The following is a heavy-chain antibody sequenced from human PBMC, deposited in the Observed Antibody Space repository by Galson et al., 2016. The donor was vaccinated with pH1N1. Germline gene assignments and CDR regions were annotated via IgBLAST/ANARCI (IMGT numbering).Heavy chain of an antibody. V-gene: IGHV4-61*02. J-gene: IGHJ5*01. D-gene: IGHD3-3*01. Sequence: CTVSGGSISSDSDYWTWIRQPAGKGLEWIGRVSGTGPTTYNPSLKSRVTISIDTSKNHFSLKMASVTAADTAVYFCARESLEWLIISGHRVELNWFDSWGQGTLVTVSS. CDR1: GGSISSDSDY. CDR3: ARESLEWLIISGHRVELNWFDS. CDR2: VSGTGPT.